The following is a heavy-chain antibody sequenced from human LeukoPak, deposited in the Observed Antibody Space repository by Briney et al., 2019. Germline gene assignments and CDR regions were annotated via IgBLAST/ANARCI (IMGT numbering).Heavy chain of an antibody. CDR2: INPNSGGT. Sequence: ASVKVSCKASGYTFTGYYMHWVRQAPGQGLEWMGWINPNSGGTNYAQKFQGRVTMTRDTSISTAYMELSRLRSDDTAVCYCARDSSSWGNYGMDVWGQGTTVTVSS. D-gene: IGHD6-13*01. CDR3: ARDSSSWGNYGMDV. V-gene: IGHV1-2*02. J-gene: IGHJ6*02. CDR1: GYTFTGYY.